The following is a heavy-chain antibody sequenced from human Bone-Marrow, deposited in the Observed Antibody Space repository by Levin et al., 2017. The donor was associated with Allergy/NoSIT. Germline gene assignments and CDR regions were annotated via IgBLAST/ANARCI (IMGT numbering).Heavy chain of an antibody. V-gene: IGHV1-24*01. J-gene: IGHJ5*02. CDR2: FDPEDGET. CDR1: GYTLTELS. Sequence: GESLKISCKVSGYTLTELSMHWVRQAPGKGLEWMGGFDPEDGETIYAQKFQGRVTMTEDTSTDTAYMELSSLRSEDTAVYYCATDAQIFKNYGSGSYYNPWGQGTLVTVSS. D-gene: IGHD3-10*01. CDR3: ATDAQIFKNYGSGSYYNP.